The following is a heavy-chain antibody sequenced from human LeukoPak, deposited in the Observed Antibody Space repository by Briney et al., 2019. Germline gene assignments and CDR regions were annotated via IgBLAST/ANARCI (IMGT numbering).Heavy chain of an antibody. CDR1: GFAFSAFA. CDR3: AKSVYGSGNY. CDR2: VSGSGGRT. V-gene: IGHV3-23*01. D-gene: IGHD3-10*01. Sequence: GGSLRLSCVASGFAFSAFAISWVRQAPGKGLEWVSAVSGSGGRTFYADSVKGRFTISRDNSKNTVSLQMNSLRAEDTAVYYCAKSVYGSGNYWGQGTLVTVSS. J-gene: IGHJ4*02.